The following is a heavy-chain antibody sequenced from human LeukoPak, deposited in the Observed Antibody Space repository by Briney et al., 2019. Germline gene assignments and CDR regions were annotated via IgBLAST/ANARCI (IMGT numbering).Heavy chain of an antibody. CDR1: GYTFTSYD. Sequence: ASVKVSCKASGYTFTSYDVNWVRQATGQGLEWMGWMNPNSGNTGYAQKFQGRVTITADKSTSTAYMELSSLRSEDTAVYYCASSADIVDSYYFDYWGQGTLVTVSS. V-gene: IGHV1-8*03. J-gene: IGHJ4*02. CDR3: ASSADIVDSYYFDY. CDR2: MNPNSGNT. D-gene: IGHD5-12*01.